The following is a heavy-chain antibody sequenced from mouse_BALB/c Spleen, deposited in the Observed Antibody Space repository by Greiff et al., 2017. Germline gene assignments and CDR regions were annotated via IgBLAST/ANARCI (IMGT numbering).Heavy chain of an antibody. D-gene: IGHD2-4*01. CDR1: GFTFSSYA. Sequence: EVQVVESGGGLVKPGGSLKLSCAASGFTFSSYAMSWVRQTPEKRLEWVASISSGGSTYYPDSVKGRFTISRDNARNILYLQMSSLRSEDTAMYYCAREGDYDYLYAMDYWGQGTSVTVSS. J-gene: IGHJ4*01. CDR3: AREGDYDYLYAMDY. V-gene: IGHV5-6-5*01. CDR2: ISSGGST.